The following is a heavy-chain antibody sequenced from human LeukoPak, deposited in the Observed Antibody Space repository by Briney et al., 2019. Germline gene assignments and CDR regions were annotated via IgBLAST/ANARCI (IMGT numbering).Heavy chain of an antibody. D-gene: IGHD1-26*01. CDR3: ASLIVGATQLTYYFDY. CDR1: GGSISSSSYY. Sequence: SETLSLTCTVSGGSISSSSYYWGWLRQPPGTGLEWIGSIYYSGSTYYNPSLKSRVTISVDTSKNQFSLKLSSVTAADTAVYYCASLIVGATQLTYYFDYWGQGTLVTVSS. V-gene: IGHV4-39*01. J-gene: IGHJ4*02. CDR2: IYYSGST.